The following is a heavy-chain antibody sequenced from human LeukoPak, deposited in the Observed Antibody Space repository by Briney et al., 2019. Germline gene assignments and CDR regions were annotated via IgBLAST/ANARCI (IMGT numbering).Heavy chain of an antibody. CDR2: IYPGDSDT. Sequence: GESLKISCKGSGYSFTSYWIGWVRQMPAKGLEWMGIIYPGDSDTRYSPSFQGHVTISADKSISTAYLQWSSLKASETAMYYCARPRETQYSSGWYQSGGYWGQGTLVTVSS. J-gene: IGHJ4*02. V-gene: IGHV5-51*01. CDR1: GYSFTSYW. CDR3: ARPRETQYSSGWYQSGGY. D-gene: IGHD6-19*01.